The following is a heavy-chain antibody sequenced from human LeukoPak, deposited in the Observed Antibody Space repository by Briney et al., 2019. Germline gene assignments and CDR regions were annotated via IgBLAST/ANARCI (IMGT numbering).Heavy chain of an antibody. D-gene: IGHD4-17*01. CDR1: GFTFSSYD. V-gene: IGHV3-13*01. CDR2: IGTAGDT. Sequence: GGSLRLSCAASGFTFSSYDMHWVRQATGKGLEWVSAIGTAGDTYYPGSVKGRFTISRENAKNSLYLQMNSLRAGDTAVYYCARVSYDYGDYVRDWAFDIWGQGTMVTVSS. J-gene: IGHJ3*02. CDR3: ARVSYDYGDYVRDWAFDI.